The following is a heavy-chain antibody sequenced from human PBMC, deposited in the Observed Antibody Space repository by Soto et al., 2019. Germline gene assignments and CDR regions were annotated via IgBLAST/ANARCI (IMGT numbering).Heavy chain of an antibody. Sequence: EVQLVESGGGLVQPGGSLRLSCAASGFTFSSYAMHWVRQAPGKRLEYVSAISSNGGSTYYANSVKGRFTISRDNSKNTLYLQMGSLRAEDMAVYYCARGGILWFGELSPPDYWGQGTLVTVSS. D-gene: IGHD3-10*01. V-gene: IGHV3-64*01. CDR1: GFTFSSYA. CDR3: ARGGILWFGELSPPDY. CDR2: ISSNGGST. J-gene: IGHJ4*02.